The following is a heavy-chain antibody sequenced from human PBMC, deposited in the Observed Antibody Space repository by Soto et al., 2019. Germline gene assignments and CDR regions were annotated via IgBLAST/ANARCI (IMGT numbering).Heavy chain of an antibody. CDR1: GDSIRDYY. Sequence: SETLSLTCFVSGDSIRDYYWSWIRQPVGKGLQWVGRIYSTGNSNENPSLKSQVSLSVDTSKNQFSLRLRSVTAADTAVYYCAREGLGFDFWRQGALVTVSS. CDR3: AREGLGFDF. D-gene: IGHD3-16*01. V-gene: IGHV4-4*07. CDR2: IYSTGNS. J-gene: IGHJ4*02.